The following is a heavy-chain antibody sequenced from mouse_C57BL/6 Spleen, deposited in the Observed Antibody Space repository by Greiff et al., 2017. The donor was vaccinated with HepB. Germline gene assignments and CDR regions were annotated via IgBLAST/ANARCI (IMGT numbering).Heavy chain of an antibody. D-gene: IGHD1-1*01. CDR2: ISSGSSTI. J-gene: IGHJ2*01. Sequence: EVKVVESGGGLVKPGGSLKLSCAASGFTFSDYGMHWVRQAPEKGLEWVAYISSGSSTIYYADTVKGRFTISRDNAKNTLFLQMTSLRSEDTAMYYCARGYYGSRRYYFDYWGQGTTLTVSS. CDR3: ARGYYGSRRYYFDY. CDR1: GFTFSDYG. V-gene: IGHV5-17*01.